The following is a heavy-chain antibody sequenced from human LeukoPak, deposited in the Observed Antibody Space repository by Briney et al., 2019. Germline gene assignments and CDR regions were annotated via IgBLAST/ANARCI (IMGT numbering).Heavy chain of an antibody. CDR1: GFTFSDYY. CDR3: ARGGTLITFGAIDS. Sequence: GGSLRLSCAASGFTFSDYYMTWIRQAPGKGLEWVSYISSGGSTIYYADSVKGRFTISRDNAKSSLYLQMNSLRAEDTAIYYCARGGTLITFGAIDSWGQGTLVTVSS. CDR2: ISSGGSTI. J-gene: IGHJ4*02. D-gene: IGHD3-16*01. V-gene: IGHV3-11*04.